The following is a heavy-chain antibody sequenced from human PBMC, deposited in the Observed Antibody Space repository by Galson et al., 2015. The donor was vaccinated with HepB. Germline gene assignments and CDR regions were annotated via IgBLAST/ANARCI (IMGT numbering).Heavy chain of an antibody. J-gene: IGHJ6*02. D-gene: IGHD1-26*01. CDR2: ISYDGSNK. Sequence: SLRLSCAASGFTFSSYAMHWVCQAPGKGLEWVAVISYDGSNKYYADSVKGRFTISRDNSKNTLYLQMNSLRAEDTAVYYCARGRGFYGMDVWGQGTTVTVSS. V-gene: IGHV3-30*04. CDR1: GFTFSSYA. CDR3: ARGRGFYGMDV.